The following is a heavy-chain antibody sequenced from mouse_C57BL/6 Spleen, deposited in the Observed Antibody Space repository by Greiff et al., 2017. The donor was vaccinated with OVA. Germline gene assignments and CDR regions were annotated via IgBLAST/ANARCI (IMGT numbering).Heavy chain of an antibody. D-gene: IGHD1-1*01. V-gene: IGHV5-9-1*02. CDR1: GFTFSSYA. CDR2: ISSGGGYI. CDR3: TRGSHYYGSSYQYYYAIDY. Sequence: EVNLLESGEGLVKPGGSLKLSCAASGFTFSSYAMSWVRQTPEKRLEWVAYISSGGGYIYYADTVKGRFTISGDNARNTLYMQMSSLKSEDTAMYYCTRGSHYYGSSYQYYYAIDYWGQGTSVTVSS. J-gene: IGHJ4*01.